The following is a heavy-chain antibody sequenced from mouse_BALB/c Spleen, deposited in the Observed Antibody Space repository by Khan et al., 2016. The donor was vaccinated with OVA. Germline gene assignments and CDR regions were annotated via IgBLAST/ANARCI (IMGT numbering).Heavy chain of an antibody. CDR2: ISPGSGTP. J-gene: IGHJ4*01. Sequence: DLVKPGASVKLSCKASGYTFTSYWINWIKQRPGQGLEWIGRISPGSGTPYYNEMFKGKATLTVDISSNTAYIQLSSLSSEDSAVYCCARENYYGSSHYAMDYWGQGTSVTVSS. CDR1: GYTFTSYW. V-gene: IGHV1S41*01. D-gene: IGHD1-1*01. CDR3: ARENYYGSSHYAMDY.